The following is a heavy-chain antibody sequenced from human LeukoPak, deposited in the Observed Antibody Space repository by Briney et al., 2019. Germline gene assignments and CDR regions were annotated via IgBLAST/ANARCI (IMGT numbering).Heavy chain of an antibody. J-gene: IGHJ3*02. CDR2: IYHSGST. CDR1: GYSISSGYY. D-gene: IGHD2-21*02. Sequence: SETLSLTCTVSGYSISSGYYWGWIRQPPGKGLEWIGSIYHSGSTYYNPSLKSRVTISVDTSKNQFSLKLSSVTAADTAVYYCARGDWGAFDIWGQGTMVTVSS. V-gene: IGHV4-38-2*02. CDR3: ARGDWGAFDI.